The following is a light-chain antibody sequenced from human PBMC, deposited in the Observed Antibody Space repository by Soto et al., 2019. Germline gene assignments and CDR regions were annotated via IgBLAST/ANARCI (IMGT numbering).Light chain of an antibody. CDR1: QSISSW. J-gene: IGKJ1*01. Sequence: DLQMTQSPSTLSASVGDRVTITCRASQSISSWLAWYQQKPGKAPKLLIYKASSLESGVPSRFSGSGSGTEFTLTISSLQPDDFATYYCQQYNSYVGTFGQGTKVEIK. CDR2: KAS. V-gene: IGKV1-5*03. CDR3: QQYNSYVGT.